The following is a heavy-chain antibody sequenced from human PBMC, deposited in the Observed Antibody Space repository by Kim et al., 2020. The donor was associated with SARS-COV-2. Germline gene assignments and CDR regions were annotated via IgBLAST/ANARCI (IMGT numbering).Heavy chain of an antibody. J-gene: IGHJ6*02. CDR1: GFTVSSNY. V-gene: IGHV3-66*02. CDR3: ASRTLDLKWLPAYYYYYYGMDV. D-gene: IGHD5-12*01. Sequence: GGSLRLSCAASGFTVSSNYMSWVRQAPGKWLEWVSVIYSGGSTYYADSVKGRFTISRDNSKNTLYLQMNSLRAEDTAVYYCASRTLDLKWLPAYYYYYYGMDVWGQGTTVTVSS. CDR2: IYSGGST.